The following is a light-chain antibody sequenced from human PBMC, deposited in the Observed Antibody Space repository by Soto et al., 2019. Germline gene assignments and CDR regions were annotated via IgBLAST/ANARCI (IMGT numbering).Light chain of an antibody. CDR2: GAS. CDR3: HQSYSTRV. Sequence: DIQMTQSPSSLSASVGERVTITCRASQSIRRFLNWYQQKPGKAPKLLIYGASSLQSGVPSRFSGSGSGSVFTLAISSLQPEDFATYYCHQSYSTRVFGQGTKLEIK. CDR1: QSIRRF. J-gene: IGKJ2*01. V-gene: IGKV1-39*01.